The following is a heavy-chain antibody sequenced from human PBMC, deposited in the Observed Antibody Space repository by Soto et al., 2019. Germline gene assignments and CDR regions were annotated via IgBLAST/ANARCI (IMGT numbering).Heavy chain of an antibody. J-gene: IGHJ3*02. D-gene: IGHD5-12*01. CDR1: GYPFTSYG. Sequence: QGQLLQSGDEVKTPGASERVSCRASGYPFTSYGISWVRQAPGQGLEWVAWISAYNGKRDTTEKFHGRVTMTLDTSTQTAHMELGDLTSADTAVYYCARASIVAWIHDAFEIWGQGTQVTVSS. CDR3: ARASIVAWIHDAFEI. V-gene: IGHV1-18*01. CDR2: ISAYNGKR.